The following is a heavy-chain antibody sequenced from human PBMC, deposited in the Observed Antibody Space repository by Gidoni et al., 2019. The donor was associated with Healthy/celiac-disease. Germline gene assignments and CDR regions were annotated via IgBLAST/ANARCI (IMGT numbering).Heavy chain of an antibody. V-gene: IGHV4-59*08. CDR1: GGSISSSY. Sequence: QVQLQESGPGLVKPSETLSLICTVSGGSISSSYWSWTRQPPGKGLEWSGYIYYSGSTNYNPSLKSRVTISVDTSKNQFSLKLSSVTAADTAVYYCARLHYYGSGTKPSDYYGMDVWGQGTTVTVSS. D-gene: IGHD3-10*01. J-gene: IGHJ6*02. CDR3: ARLHYYGSGTKPSDYYGMDV. CDR2: IYYSGST.